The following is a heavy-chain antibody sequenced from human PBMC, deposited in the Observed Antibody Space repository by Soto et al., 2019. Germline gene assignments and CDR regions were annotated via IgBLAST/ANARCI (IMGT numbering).Heavy chain of an antibody. J-gene: IGHJ4*02. V-gene: IGHV3-23*01. Sequence: EVQLLESGGGLVQPGGSLRLSCVASGFAFSSYAMSWVRQAPGQGLEWVSAITSAGGTYYADSVKGRFTISRDNSKDTLYLQMHSLRAEDTAVYYCAREVPPDIAAAGTASLDYWGQGTLVTVSS. D-gene: IGHD6-13*01. CDR1: GFAFSSYA. CDR2: ITSAGGT. CDR3: AREVPPDIAAAGTASLDY.